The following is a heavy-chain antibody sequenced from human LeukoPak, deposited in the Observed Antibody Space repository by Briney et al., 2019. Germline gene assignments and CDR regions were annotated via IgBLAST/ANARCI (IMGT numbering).Heavy chain of an antibody. CDR1: GGSISSGGYY. CDR2: IYYSGST. D-gene: IGHD5-24*01. Sequence: SETLSLTCTVSGGSISSGGYYWSWIRQHPGKGLEWIGYIYYSGSTYYNPSLKSRVTISVDTSKNQFSLKLSSVTAADTAVYYCARETDGYKGPYYFDYWGQGTLVTVSS. V-gene: IGHV4-31*03. J-gene: IGHJ4*02. CDR3: ARETDGYKGPYYFDY.